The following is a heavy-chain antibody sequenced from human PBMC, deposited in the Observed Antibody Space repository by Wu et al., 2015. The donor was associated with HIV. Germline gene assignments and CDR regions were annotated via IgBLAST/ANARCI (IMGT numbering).Heavy chain of an antibody. V-gene: IGHV1-2*02. CDR1: GFPFAASY. Sequence: QVHLVQSGAEVKKPGSSVKVSCKTSGFPFAASYIHWVRQAPGQGLEWMGWISPNTGGTVYAHKFQGRVTMTQDRSISTAYMEMTRLGSDDTAVYYCARGRSNVDPHEALDLVGQGTMVTVSS. CDR3: ARGRSNVDPHEALDL. J-gene: IGHJ3*01. D-gene: IGHD3-16*01. CDR2: ISPNTGGT.